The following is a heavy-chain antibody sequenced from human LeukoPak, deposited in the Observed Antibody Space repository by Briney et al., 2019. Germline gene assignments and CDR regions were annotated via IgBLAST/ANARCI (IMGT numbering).Heavy chain of an antibody. Sequence: ASVKVSCKASGDTSYYMHWVRQAPGQGLEWMGVLNPSGGSPTYPQKFQGRVTVTRDTSTSTVYMELSSLKSEDTAVYYCASGFYVWEVYRWGQRTLDTDSS. CDR1: GDTSYY. CDR2: LNPSGGSP. CDR3: ASGFYVWEVYR. V-gene: IGHV1-46*01. D-gene: IGHD1-26*01. J-gene: IGHJ5*02.